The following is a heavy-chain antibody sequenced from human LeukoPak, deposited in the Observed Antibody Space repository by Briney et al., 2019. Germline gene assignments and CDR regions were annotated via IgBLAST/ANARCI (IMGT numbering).Heavy chain of an antibody. Sequence: GRSLRLSCAASGFTFSNYDMHWVRQAPGKGLEWVAVISYEGNNKYYADSVKGRFTISRDNSKNTLYVQMNSLRAEDTAVCYCAKSVTSVTTASLDYWGQGTLVTVSS. CDR2: ISYEGNNK. V-gene: IGHV3-30*18. CDR3: AKSVTSVTTASLDY. J-gene: IGHJ4*02. CDR1: GFTFSNYD. D-gene: IGHD4-17*01.